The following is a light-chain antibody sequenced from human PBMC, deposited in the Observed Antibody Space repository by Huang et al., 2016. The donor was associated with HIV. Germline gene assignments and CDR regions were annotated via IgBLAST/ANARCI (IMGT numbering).Light chain of an antibody. CDR2: DAS. J-gene: IGKJ1*01. Sequence: EIVMTQSPATLSVSPGEGATLYCRASQSVTSRLAWYQQKPGQAPSRLIYDASTRATGIPARFSGSGSETEFTLTISSLQSEDFAVYYCQQYDNWPPGRTFGQGTKVEIK. CDR1: QSVTSR. CDR3: QQYDNWPPGRT. V-gene: IGKV3-15*01.